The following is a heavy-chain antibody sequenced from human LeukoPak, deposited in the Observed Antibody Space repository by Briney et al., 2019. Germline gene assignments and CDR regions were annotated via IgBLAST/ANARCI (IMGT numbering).Heavy chain of an antibody. CDR3: ARAYSSSWLAYYYYSMDV. D-gene: IGHD6-13*01. J-gene: IGHJ6*02. Sequence: GRSLRLSCTASGFSFSKYGMHWVRQAPGKGLEWVANIKQDGSEKYYVDSVKGRFTISRDNAKNSLYLQMNSLRGEDTAVYFCARAYSSSWLAYYYYSMDVWGQGTTVTVSS. V-gene: IGHV3-7*01. CDR1: GFSFSKYG. CDR2: IKQDGSEK.